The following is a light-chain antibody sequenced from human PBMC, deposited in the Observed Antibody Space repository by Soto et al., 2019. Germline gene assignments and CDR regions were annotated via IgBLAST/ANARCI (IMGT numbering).Light chain of an antibody. V-gene: IGKV3-15*01. CDR2: AAS. CDR1: QSVSDR. J-gene: IGKJ1*01. Sequence: EIVRTQSPDTLSVSQGARATLSCRASQSVSDRVVWYQKKSGQDPSLIIYAASTRAAGVPARFSGIVSGTEFNLTLGRLQSEDCAVYVGQQSADWTKTFCPLTKVDIK. CDR3: QQSADWTKT.